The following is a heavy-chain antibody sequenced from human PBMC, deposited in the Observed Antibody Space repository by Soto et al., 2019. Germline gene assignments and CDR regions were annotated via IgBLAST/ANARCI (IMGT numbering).Heavy chain of an antibody. CDR2: IHYTGST. J-gene: IGHJ4*02. CDR3: ARSEGIQLWLSRLDY. Sequence: QVHLQESGPGLVEPSQTLALTCAVSGASISISGYYWTWIRQHPGKGLEWIGYIHYTGSTYYNPSLKSRVSISVDTSKNQFSLNLSSVTAADTAVYYRARSEGIQLWLSRLDYWGRGTLVTV. CDR1: GASISISGYY. V-gene: IGHV4-31*11. D-gene: IGHD3-22*01.